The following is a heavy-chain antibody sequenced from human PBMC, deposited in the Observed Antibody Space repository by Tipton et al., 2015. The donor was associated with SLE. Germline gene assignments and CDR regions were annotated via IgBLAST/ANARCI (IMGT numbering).Heavy chain of an antibody. CDR1: NDSISSYY. CDR3: ARGDMVVVPAAGGGYYYYMDV. CDR2: IYTSGST. Sequence: TLSLTCTISNDSISSYYWTWIRQPPGKGLEWIGRIYTSGSTNYSPSLKSRVTISVDTSKNQFSLKLSSVTAADTAVYYCARGDMVVVPAAGGGYYYYMDVWGKGTTVTVSS. D-gene: IGHD2-2*01. V-gene: IGHV4-4*08. J-gene: IGHJ6*03.